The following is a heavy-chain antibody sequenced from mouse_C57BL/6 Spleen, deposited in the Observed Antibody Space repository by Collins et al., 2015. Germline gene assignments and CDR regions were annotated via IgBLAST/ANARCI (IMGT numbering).Heavy chain of an antibody. CDR1: GYTFTSYW. V-gene: IGHV1-64*01. CDR2: IHPNSGST. CDR3: ARSYGSSYWYFDV. D-gene: IGHD1-1*01. J-gene: IGHJ1*03. Sequence: QVQLQQPGAELVKPGASVKLSCKASGYTFTSYWMHWVKQRPGQGLEWIGMIHPNSGSTNYNEKFKSKATLTVDKSSSTACMQLSSLTSEDSAVYYCARSYGSSYWYFDVWGTGTTVTVSS.